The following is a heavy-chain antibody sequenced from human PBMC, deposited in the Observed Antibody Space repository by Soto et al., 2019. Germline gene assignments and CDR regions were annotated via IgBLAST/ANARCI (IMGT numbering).Heavy chain of an antibody. CDR2: ISSSSSYI. CDR3: ARDTVAGTDFDY. Sequence: GGSLRLSCAASGFTFSSYSMNWVRQAPGKGLEWVSSISSSSSYIYYADSVKGQFTISRDNTKNSLYLQMNSLRAEDTAVYYCARDTVAGTDFDYWGQGTLVTVSS. CDR1: GFTFSSYS. D-gene: IGHD6-19*01. J-gene: IGHJ4*02. V-gene: IGHV3-21*01.